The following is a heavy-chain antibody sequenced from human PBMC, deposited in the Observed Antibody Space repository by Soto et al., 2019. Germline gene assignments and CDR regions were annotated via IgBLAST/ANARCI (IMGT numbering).Heavy chain of an antibody. Sequence: QVQLVQSGAEVKKPGASVKVSCKASGYTFTGYYMHWVRQAPGQGREWMGWINPNSGGTNYAQKFQGWVTMTRDTSISTADMELSRLRSDDTAVYYCASAYSSSSGDYYGMDVWGQGTTVTVSS. D-gene: IGHD6-6*01. CDR2: INPNSGGT. V-gene: IGHV1-2*04. CDR1: GYTFTGYY. CDR3: ASAYSSSSGDYYGMDV. J-gene: IGHJ6*02.